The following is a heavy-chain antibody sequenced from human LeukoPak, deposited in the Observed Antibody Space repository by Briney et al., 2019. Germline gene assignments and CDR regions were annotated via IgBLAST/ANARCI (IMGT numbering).Heavy chain of an antibody. D-gene: IGHD2-15*01. Sequence: PGGSLRLSCVGSGFTFSDAWMSWVRQAPGRGLEWVGRIKSKSDGGTIDYAAPVKGRFTISRDDSRNTLYLQMNSLKTEDTAVYYCTTRRQDGWWGQGTLVTVS. J-gene: IGHJ4*02. CDR1: GFTFSDAW. CDR2: IKSKSDGGTI. V-gene: IGHV3-15*01. CDR3: TTRRQDGW.